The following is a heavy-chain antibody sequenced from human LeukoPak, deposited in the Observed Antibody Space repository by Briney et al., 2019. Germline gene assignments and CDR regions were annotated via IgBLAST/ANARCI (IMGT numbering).Heavy chain of an antibody. J-gene: IGHJ5*02. V-gene: IGHV3-74*01. CDR3: ARARDYGDYVNWFDP. Sequence: GGSLRLSCAASGFPFSNYWMHWVRQAPGKGLVWVSRINSDGSTTSHADSVKGRFTISRDNAKNTLYLQMNSLRAEDTAVYYCARARDYGDYVNWFDPWGQGTLVTVSS. CDR2: INSDGSTT. D-gene: IGHD4-17*01. CDR1: GFPFSNYW.